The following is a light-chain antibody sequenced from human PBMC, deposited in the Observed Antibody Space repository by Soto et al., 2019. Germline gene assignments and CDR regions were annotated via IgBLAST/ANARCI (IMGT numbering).Light chain of an antibody. CDR2: STS. Sequence: QAVVTQEPSLTVSPGGTVTLTCASSTGPVTTDYYPNWFQQRPGQAPRALIYSTSKKHSWTPARFSGSLLGDRAALTLSGAQPEDEADYYCLLYCGGAEVFGGGTKLTVL. CDR1: TGPVTTDYY. CDR3: LLYCGGAEV. J-gene: IGLJ2*01. V-gene: IGLV7-43*01.